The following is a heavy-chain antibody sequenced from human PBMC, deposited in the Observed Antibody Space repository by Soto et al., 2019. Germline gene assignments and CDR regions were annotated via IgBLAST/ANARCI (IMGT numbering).Heavy chain of an antibody. CDR3: AKSEPDTTYYYYYMDV. V-gene: IGHV3-23*01. Sequence: PGGSLRLSCAASGFTFSSYAMSWVRQAPGKGLEWVSAISGSGGSTYYADSVKGRFTISRDNSKNTLYLQMNSLRAEDTAVYYCAKSEPDTTYYYYYMDVWGKGTTVTVSS. CDR2: ISGSGGST. D-gene: IGHD1-1*01. CDR1: GFTFSSYA. J-gene: IGHJ6*03.